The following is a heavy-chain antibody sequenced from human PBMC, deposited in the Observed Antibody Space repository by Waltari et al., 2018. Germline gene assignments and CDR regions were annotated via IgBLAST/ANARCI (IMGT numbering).Heavy chain of an antibody. V-gene: IGHV1-69*05. CDR1: GGTFSSYA. CDR3: AREDQAEYFQH. J-gene: IGHJ1*01. Sequence: QVQLVQSGAEVKKPGSSVKVSCKASGGTFSSYAISWVRQAPGQGLEWMGGIIPIFGTANYAKKFQGRVTITTDESTSTAYRELSSLRSEDTAVYYCAREDQAEYFQHWGQGTLVTVSS. CDR2: IIPIFGTA.